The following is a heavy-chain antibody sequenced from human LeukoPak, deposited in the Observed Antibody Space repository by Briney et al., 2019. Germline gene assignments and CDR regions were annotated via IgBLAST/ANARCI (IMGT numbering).Heavy chain of an antibody. CDR3: AREGYSYGYSPYFDY. CDR1: GDSINNNY. V-gene: IGHV4-59*12. CDR2: IHYSGTT. J-gene: IGHJ4*02. Sequence: IPSETLSLTCTVSGDSINNNYWSWVRQPPGKALEWIGCIHYSGTTNYNPSLKSRVTISEDTSKNQFSLKLSSVTAADTAVFYCAREGYSYGYSPYFDYWGQGTLVTVSS. D-gene: IGHD5-18*01.